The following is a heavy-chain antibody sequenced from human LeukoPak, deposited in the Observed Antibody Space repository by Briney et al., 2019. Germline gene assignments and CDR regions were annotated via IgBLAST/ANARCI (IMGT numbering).Heavy chain of an antibody. D-gene: IGHD4-17*01. CDR1: GFNLRNYC. Sequence: AGGALILSFFGSGFNLRNYCMDWVRPGTGKGLEWVSSISSSSSYIYYADSVKGRFTISRDNAKNSLYLQMDSLRAEDTAVYYCARGRLYGDYVGYWGQGTLVTVSS. J-gene: IGHJ4*02. CDR2: ISSSSSYI. V-gene: IGHV3-21*01. CDR3: ARGRLYGDYVGY.